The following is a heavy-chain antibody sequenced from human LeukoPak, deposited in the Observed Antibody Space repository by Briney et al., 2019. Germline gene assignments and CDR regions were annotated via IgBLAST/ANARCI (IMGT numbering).Heavy chain of an antibody. J-gene: IGHJ4*02. V-gene: IGHV1-18*01. CDR3: ARDQDYGDYAYYFDY. CDR1: GYTFTSYG. D-gene: IGHD4-17*01. Sequence: ASVKVSCKASGYTFTSYGISWVRQAPGQGLEWMGWISAYNGNTNYAQKLQGRVTMTTDTSTSTAYMELRSLRSDGTAVYYCARDQDYGDYAYYFDYWGQGTLVTVSS. CDR2: ISAYNGNT.